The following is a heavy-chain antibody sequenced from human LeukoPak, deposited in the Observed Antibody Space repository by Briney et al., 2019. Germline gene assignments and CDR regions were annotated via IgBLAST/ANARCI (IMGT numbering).Heavy chain of an antibody. CDR2: FDPEDGET. J-gene: IGHJ4*02. Sequence: ASVKVSCKVSGYTLTELSMLWVRQAPGKGLEWMGGFDPEDGETIYAQKFQGRVTMTEDTSTDTAYMELSSLRSEDTAVYYCATLYNWNFRSFDYWGQGTLVTVSS. CDR3: ATLYNWNFRSFDY. V-gene: IGHV1-24*01. D-gene: IGHD1-7*01. CDR1: GYTLTELS.